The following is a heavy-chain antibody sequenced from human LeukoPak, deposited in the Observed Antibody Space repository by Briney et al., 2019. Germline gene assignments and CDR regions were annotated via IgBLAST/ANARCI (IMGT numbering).Heavy chain of an antibody. D-gene: IGHD3-10*01. CDR2: IYYSGST. CDR3: ARDHSGGSGGNWFDP. Sequence: SQTLSLTCTVSGGSISSGGYYWSWIRQHPGKGLEWVGYIYYSGSTYYNPSLKSRVTISVDTSKNQFSLKLSSVTAADTAVYYCARDHSGGSGGNWFDPWGQGTLVTVSS. V-gene: IGHV4-31*03. CDR1: GGSISSGGYY. J-gene: IGHJ5*02.